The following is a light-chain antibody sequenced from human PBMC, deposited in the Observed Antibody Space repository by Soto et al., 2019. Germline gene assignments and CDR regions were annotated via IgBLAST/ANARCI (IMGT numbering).Light chain of an antibody. Sequence: QSVLTQPPSVSAAPGQKVTISCSGSSSNIGNNYVSWYQQLPGTAPKLLIYENNKRPSGIPDRFSGSKSGTSATLGITGLQTGDEADYYCRTWDSSLSARVFGTGTKLTVL. J-gene: IGLJ1*01. CDR1: SSNIGNNY. CDR3: RTWDSSLSARV. CDR2: ENN. V-gene: IGLV1-51*02.